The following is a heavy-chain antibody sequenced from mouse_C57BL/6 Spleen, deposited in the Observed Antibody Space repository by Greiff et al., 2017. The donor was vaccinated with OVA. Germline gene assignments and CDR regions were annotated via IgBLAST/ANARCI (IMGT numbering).Heavy chain of an antibody. CDR3: AREDSSGYVGY. V-gene: IGHV1-81*01. J-gene: IGHJ2*01. CDR2: IYPRSGNT. D-gene: IGHD3-2*02. CDR1: GYTFTSYG. Sequence: VQLKESGAELVRPGTSVKVSCKASGYTFTSYGISWVKQRTGQGLEWIGEIYPRSGNTYYNEKCKGKATLTADKSSSTAYMELRSLTSEDSAVYFCAREDSSGYVGYWGQGTTLTVSS.